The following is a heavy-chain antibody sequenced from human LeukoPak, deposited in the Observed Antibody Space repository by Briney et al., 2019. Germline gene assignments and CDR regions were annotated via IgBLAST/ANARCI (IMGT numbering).Heavy chain of an antibody. CDR3: AKGTREYQLLTEFDY. J-gene: IGHJ4*02. V-gene: IGHV3-23*01. D-gene: IGHD2-2*01. CDR2: ISGSGGST. Sequence: PGGSLRLSCAASGFTFSSYSMNWIRQAPGKGLEWVSAISGSGGSTYYADSVKGRFTISRDNSKNTLYLQMNSLRAEDTAVYYCAKGTREYQLLTEFDYWGQGTLVTVSS. CDR1: GFTFSSYS.